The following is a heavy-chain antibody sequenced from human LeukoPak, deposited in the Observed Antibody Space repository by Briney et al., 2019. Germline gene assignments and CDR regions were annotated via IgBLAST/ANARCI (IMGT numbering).Heavy chain of an antibody. CDR2: IYYSGST. D-gene: IGHD4-23*01. V-gene: IGHV4-59*08. CDR3: ARHESYGGNSAGFDY. J-gene: IGHJ4*02. Sequence: PSETLSLTCTVSGGSISSYYWSWIRQPPGKGLEWIGYIYYSGSTNYNPSLKSRVTISVDTSKNQFSLKLSSVTAADTAVYYCARHESYGGNSAGFDYWGQGILVTVSS. CDR1: GGSISSYY.